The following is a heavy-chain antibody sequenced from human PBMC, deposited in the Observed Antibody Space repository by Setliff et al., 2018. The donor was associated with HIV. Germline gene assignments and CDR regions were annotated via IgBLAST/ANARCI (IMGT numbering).Heavy chain of an antibody. Sequence: GGSLRLSCAASGFTFSSYWMSWVRQAPGKGLEWVANIKEDGSEKYYVDSVKGRFTISRDNAKNSLYLQMKSLRVEDTALYYCVRDQLRHPERWDFDFWGQGTLVTVSS. CDR2: IKEDGSEK. CDR3: VRDQLRHPERWDFDF. J-gene: IGHJ4*02. D-gene: IGHD1-26*01. V-gene: IGHV3-7*01. CDR1: GFTFSSYW.